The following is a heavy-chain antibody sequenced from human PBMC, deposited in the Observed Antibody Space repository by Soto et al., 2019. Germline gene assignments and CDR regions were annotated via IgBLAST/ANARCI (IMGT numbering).Heavy chain of an antibody. CDR1: GGSINSYY. D-gene: IGHD2-2*01. CDR2: IYYSGST. CDR3: ARVLDCSSPSCYSWWFDP. Sequence: PSETLSLTCTVSGGSINSYYWSWIRQPPGKGLEWIGHIYYSGSTNYNPSLKSRVTISVDTSKNQFSLKLSSVTAADTAVYYCARVLDCSSPSCYSWWFDPWGQGTLVTVSS. V-gene: IGHV4-59*01. J-gene: IGHJ5*02.